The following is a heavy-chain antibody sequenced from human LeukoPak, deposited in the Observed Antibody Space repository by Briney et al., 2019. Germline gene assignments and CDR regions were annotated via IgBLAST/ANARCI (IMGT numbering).Heavy chain of an antibody. CDR2: ISSSSSYI. J-gene: IGHJ3*02. CDR3: ARVWGDYAFDI. D-gene: IGHD1-26*01. Sequence: GGSLRLSCAASGFTFSSYSMNWVRQAPGKGLEWVSSISSSSSYIFYAGSVKGRFTISRDNAKNSLYLQMNSLRAEDTAVYYCARVWGDYAFDIWGQGTRVTVSS. CDR1: GFTFSSYS. V-gene: IGHV3-21*01.